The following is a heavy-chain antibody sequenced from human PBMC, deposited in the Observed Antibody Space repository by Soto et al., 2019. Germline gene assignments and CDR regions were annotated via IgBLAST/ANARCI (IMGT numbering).Heavy chain of an antibody. J-gene: IGHJ5*02. V-gene: IGHV4-31*03. CDR3: AGHPYGESWFDP. D-gene: IGHD4-17*01. CDR2: IDDSGNT. CDR1: GASISSGAYD. Sequence: QVQLQESGPGLVKPSQTLSLTCTVSGASISSGAYDWSWIRQHPGKGLEWIGHIDDSGNTYYNPSLKNRVIISADTSKNHFSLGLTFVSAADTAVYYCAGHPYGESWFDPCGQGTLVTVSS.